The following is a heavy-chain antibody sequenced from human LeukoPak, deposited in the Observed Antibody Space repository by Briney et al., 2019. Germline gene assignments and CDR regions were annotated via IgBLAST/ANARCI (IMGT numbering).Heavy chain of an antibody. J-gene: IGHJ4*02. D-gene: IGHD6-19*01. CDR1: GFTFSSYG. CDR3: AKVRGEQWLGHFDY. V-gene: IGHV3-30*02. CDR2: IRYDGSNK. Sequence: GGSLRLSCAASGFTFSSYGMHWVRQAPGKGLEGVAFIRYDGSNKYYADSVKGRFTISRDNSKNTLYLQMNSLRAEDTAVYYCAKVRGEQWLGHFDYWGQGTLVTVSS.